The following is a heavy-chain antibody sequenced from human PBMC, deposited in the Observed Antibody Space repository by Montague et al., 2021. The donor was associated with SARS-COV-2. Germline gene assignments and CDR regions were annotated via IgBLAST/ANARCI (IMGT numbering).Heavy chain of an antibody. V-gene: IGHV4-61*08. CDR1: GFSLSTSGMC. CDR2: IYYSXSN. CDR3: ARGREYSSSAGFDY. J-gene: IGHJ4*02. D-gene: IGHD6-6*01. Sequence: LVKPTQTLTLTCTFSGFSLSTSGMCVSWIRQPPGKGLEWIGLIYYSXSNNYNPSLKSRVTISVDTSKNQFSLTLSYVTAADTAVYYCARGREYSSSAGFDYWGQGALVTVSS.